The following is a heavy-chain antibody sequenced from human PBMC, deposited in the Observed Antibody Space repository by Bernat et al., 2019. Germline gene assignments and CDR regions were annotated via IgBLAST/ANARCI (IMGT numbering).Heavy chain of an antibody. CDR2: ISFDGREQ. CDR3: ARDRYPSTTIPAGFYFDF. V-gene: IGHV3-30*15. D-gene: IGHD3-16*02. J-gene: IGHJ4*02. Sequence: QVQLVQSGGGVVQPGKSLRLSCAAPGFTLSHYAVHWVRQAPGKGLEWVAVISFDGREQYYVDSVKGRFTISRDNSKNTLFLQMSSLRVDDTGVYYCARDRYPSTTIPAGFYFDFWGQGTLVTVSS. CDR1: GFTLSHYA.